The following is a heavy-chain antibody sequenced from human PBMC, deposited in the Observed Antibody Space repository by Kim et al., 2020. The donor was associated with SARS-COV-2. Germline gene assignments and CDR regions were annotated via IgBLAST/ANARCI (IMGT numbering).Heavy chain of an antibody. CDR2: ISPNIGTT. Sequence: SVKVSCKASGYTFSSYAISWVRQAPGQGLEWMGGISPNIGTTNYAQKFQGRVTITADASTSTAYMELSSLRSEDTAVYYCARAGDYSNPSERYYYYDMDVWRRGTRLTVP. CDR3: ARAGDYSNPSERYYYYDMDV. CDR1: GYTFSSYA. J-gene: IGHJ6*04. V-gene: IGHV1-69*13. D-gene: IGHD4-4*01.